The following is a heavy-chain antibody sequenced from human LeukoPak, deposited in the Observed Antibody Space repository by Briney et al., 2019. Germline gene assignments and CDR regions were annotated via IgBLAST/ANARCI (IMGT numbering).Heavy chain of an antibody. CDR2: ITSSSSYI. J-gene: IGHJ4*02. CDR1: GFTVSSNY. Sequence: GGSLRLSCAASGFTVSSNYMSWVRQAPGKGLEWVSSITSSSSYIYYADSVKGRFTISRDNAKNSLYLQMNSLRAADTAMYYCTKSGTTFDYWGLGTLVTVSS. V-gene: IGHV3-21*01. CDR3: TKSGTTFDY. D-gene: IGHD1-14*01.